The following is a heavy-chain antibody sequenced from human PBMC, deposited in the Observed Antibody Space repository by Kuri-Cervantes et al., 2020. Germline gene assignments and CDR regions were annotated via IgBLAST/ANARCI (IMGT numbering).Heavy chain of an antibody. J-gene: IGHJ5*02. CDR1: GGSFSGYY. Sequence: SQTLSLTCAVYGGSFSGYYWSWIRQPPGKGLEWIGEINHSGSTNYNPSLKSRVTISVDTSKNQFSLKLSSVTAADTAVYYCARGDEQQLVPLFDPWGQGTLVTVSS. V-gene: IGHV4-34*01. CDR2: INHSGST. D-gene: IGHD6-13*01. CDR3: ARGDEQQLVPLFDP.